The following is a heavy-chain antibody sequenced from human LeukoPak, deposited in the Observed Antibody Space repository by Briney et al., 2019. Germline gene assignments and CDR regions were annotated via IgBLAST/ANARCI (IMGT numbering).Heavy chain of an antibody. CDR2: IYHSGST. J-gene: IGHJ4*02. CDR3: ARIDTAMATFDY. V-gene: IGHV4-4*02. CDR1: GGSISRSNW. Sequence: PSETLSLTCAVSGGSISRSNWWSWVRQPPGKGLEWIGEIYHSGSTNYNPSLKSRVTISVDKSKNQFSLKLSSVTAADTAVYYCARIDTAMATFDYWGQGTLVTVSS. D-gene: IGHD5-18*01.